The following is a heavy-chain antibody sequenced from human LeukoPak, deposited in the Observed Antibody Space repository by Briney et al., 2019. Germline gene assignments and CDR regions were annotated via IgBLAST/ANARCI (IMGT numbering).Heavy chain of an antibody. V-gene: IGHV3-23*01. CDR3: AKRNGGNSGAFDY. Sequence: GGSLRLSCAASGFTFSSYAMSWVRQARGTGLERVSLISGNGVGTYYADSVKGRFTISRDNSKNTVYLQMNSLRAEDTAVYYCAKRNGGNSGAFDYWGQGTLVTVSS. D-gene: IGHD4-23*01. CDR2: ISGNGVGT. CDR1: GFTFSSYA. J-gene: IGHJ4*02.